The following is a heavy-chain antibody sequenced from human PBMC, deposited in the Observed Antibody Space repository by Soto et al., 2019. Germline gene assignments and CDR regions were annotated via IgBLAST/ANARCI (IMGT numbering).Heavy chain of an antibody. D-gene: IGHD2-2*02. V-gene: IGHV4-34*01. CDR3: ARVRSNIVVVPAAIMWFDY. CDR1: GGSFSGYY. J-gene: IGHJ4*02. CDR2: INHSGST. Sequence: PSETLSLTCAVYGGSFSGYYWSWIRQPPGKGLEWIGEINHSGSTNYNPSLKSRVTISVDTSKNQFSLKLSSVTAADTAVYYCARVRSNIVVVPAAIMWFDYWGQGTLVT.